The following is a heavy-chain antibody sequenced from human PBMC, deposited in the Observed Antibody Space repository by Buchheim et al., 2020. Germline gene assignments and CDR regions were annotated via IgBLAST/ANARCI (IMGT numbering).Heavy chain of an antibody. D-gene: IGHD2-2*01. V-gene: IGHV4-31*03. Sequence: QVQLQESGPGLVKPSQTLSLTCTVSGGSISSGGYYWSWIRQHPGKGLEWIGYIHYNGSTYYIPSLKSRVTISVDTSKNQFSLKLSSVTAADTAVYYCARGNAYQLLPYYYYYGMDVWGQGTT. CDR1: GGSISSGGYY. CDR2: IHYNGST. CDR3: ARGNAYQLLPYYYYYGMDV. J-gene: IGHJ6*02.